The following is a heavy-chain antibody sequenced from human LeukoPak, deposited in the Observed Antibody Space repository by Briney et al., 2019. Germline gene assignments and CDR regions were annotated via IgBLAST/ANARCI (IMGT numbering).Heavy chain of an antibody. CDR3: ARDYDSSGYYFPGFDP. CDR1: GFTFSSYS. Sequence: PGGSLRLSCAASGFTFSSYSMNWVRQAPGKGLEWVSSISSSSSYIYYADSVKGRFTISRDNAKNSLYLQMNSLRAEDTAVYYCARDYDSSGYYFPGFDPWGQGTLVTVSS. J-gene: IGHJ5*02. V-gene: IGHV3-21*01. D-gene: IGHD3-22*01. CDR2: ISSSSSYI.